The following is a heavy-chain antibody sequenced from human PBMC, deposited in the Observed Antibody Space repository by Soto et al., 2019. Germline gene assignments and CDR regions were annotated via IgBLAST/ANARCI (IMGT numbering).Heavy chain of an antibody. CDR1: GGTFSSYA. D-gene: IGHD3-10*01. Sequence: WASVKVSCKASGGTFSSYAISWVRQAPGQGLEWMGGIIPIFGTANYAQKFQGRVTITADESTSTAYMELSSLRSEDTAVYYCGGYYGSGSPSGQHYYYGMDVWGQGTTVTVYS. CDR3: GGYYGSGSPSGQHYYYGMDV. V-gene: IGHV1-69*13. CDR2: IIPIFGTA. J-gene: IGHJ6*02.